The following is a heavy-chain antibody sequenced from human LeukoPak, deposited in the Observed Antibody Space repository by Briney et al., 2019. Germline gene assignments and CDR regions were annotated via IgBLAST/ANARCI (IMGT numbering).Heavy chain of an antibody. CDR3: RVVTLPGDAFDI. Sequence: PGRSLRLSCAASGFTFSSYGMHWVRQASGKGLEWVGRIRSKANSYATAYAASVKGRFTISRGDSKNTEYLQMNSLKTEDTAVYYCRVVTLPGDAFDIWGQGTMVTVSS. V-gene: IGHV3-73*01. CDR1: GFTFSSYG. D-gene: IGHD3-22*01. J-gene: IGHJ3*02. CDR2: IRSKANSYAT.